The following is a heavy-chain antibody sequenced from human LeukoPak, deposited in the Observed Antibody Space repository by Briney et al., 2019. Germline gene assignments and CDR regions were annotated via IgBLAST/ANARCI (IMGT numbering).Heavy chain of an antibody. D-gene: IGHD2-2*01. J-gene: IGHJ4*02. CDR3: TTDLPCSYQLLCMDDY. CDR2: IKSKTDGGTT. V-gene: IGHV3-15*01. Sequence: GGSLRLSCAASGFTFSNAWMSWVRQAPGKGLEWVGRIKSKTDGGTTDYAAPVKGRFTISRDDSKNTLYLQMNSLKTEDTAVYYCTTDLPCSYQLLCMDDYWGQGTLVTVSS. CDR1: GFTFSNAW.